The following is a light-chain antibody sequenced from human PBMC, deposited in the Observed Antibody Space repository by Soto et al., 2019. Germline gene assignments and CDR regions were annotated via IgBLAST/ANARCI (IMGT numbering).Light chain of an antibody. Sequence: QSALTQPPSASGSPGQSVTISCTGTSSDVGGYDYVSWYQQHPGKAPKLMIYEVTIRPSGVSHRFSGSKSGNTASLTVSGLQAEDEADYYCSSYTGGNPSYVFGTGTKLTVL. J-gene: IGLJ1*01. CDR3: SSYTGGNPSYV. V-gene: IGLV2-8*01. CDR2: EVT. CDR1: SSDVGGYDY.